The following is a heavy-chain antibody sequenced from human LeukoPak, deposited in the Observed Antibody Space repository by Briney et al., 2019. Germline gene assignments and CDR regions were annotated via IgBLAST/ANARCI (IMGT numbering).Heavy chain of an antibody. J-gene: IGHJ4*02. D-gene: IGHD3-22*01. CDR3: AKDRVNYYDSSGYYYSFDY. CDR2: ISYDGSNH. CDR1: GFTFSTYG. V-gene: IGHV3-30*18. Sequence: PGGSLRLSCAASGFTFSTYGMHWVRQAPGKGLEGVAVISYDGSNHYYVDSVKGRFTISRDISKNTLYLQMKSMRSEDTAVYYCAKDRVNYYDSSGYYYSFDYWGQGTLVIVSS.